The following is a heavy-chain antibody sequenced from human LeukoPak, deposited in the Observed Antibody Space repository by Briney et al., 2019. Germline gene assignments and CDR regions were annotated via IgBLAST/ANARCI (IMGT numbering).Heavy chain of an antibody. CDR3: ARWGSINYYDSSGYYGY. Sequence: GASVKVSCKASGYTFTDFYMHWVRQAPGQGLEWVGWINPNSGGTKYAQKFQGRVTMTRDTSSSTAYMDLSSLRSDDTAVYYCARWGSINYYDSSGYYGYWGRGTLVTVSS. CDR2: INPNSGGT. D-gene: IGHD3-22*01. J-gene: IGHJ4*02. CDR1: GYTFTDFY. V-gene: IGHV1-2*02.